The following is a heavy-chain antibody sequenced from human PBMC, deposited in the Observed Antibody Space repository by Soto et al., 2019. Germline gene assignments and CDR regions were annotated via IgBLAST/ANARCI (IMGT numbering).Heavy chain of an antibody. CDR3: ARREIQGPIDY. CDR1: GYSISSSNW. D-gene: IGHD1-26*01. V-gene: IGHV4-28*01. J-gene: IGHJ4*02. CDR2: IYYSGTT. Sequence: QVQLQESGPGLVKPSDTLSLTCAVSGYSISSSNWWGWIRQPPGKGLEWIGYIYYSGTTYYNPSRKSPVTMSVATSQNQFSLKLTSVTAVDTGVYYCARREIQGPIDYWGQGTLVTVSS.